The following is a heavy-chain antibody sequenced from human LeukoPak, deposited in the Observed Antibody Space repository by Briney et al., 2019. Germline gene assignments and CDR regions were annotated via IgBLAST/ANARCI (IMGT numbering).Heavy chain of an antibody. V-gene: IGHV3-30*18. J-gene: IGHJ4*02. CDR2: ISYDGSNK. D-gene: IGHD2-2*03. CDR1: GFTFSSYG. CDR3: AKEFFGYCSSTSCYYFDY. Sequence: GRSLRLSCAASGFTFSSYGMHWVRQAPGKGLEWVAVISYDGSNKYYADSVKGRFTISRDNSKNTLYLQMNSLRAEDTAVYYCAKEFFGYCSSTSCYYFDYWGQGTLVTVSS.